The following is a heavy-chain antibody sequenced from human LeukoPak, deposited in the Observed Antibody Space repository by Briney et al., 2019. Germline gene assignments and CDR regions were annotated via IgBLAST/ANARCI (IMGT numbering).Heavy chain of an antibody. J-gene: IGHJ4*02. CDR2: ISSSSSYI. CDR3: ARDSTPDYGGPDY. V-gene: IGHV3-21*01. CDR1: GFSFSSYS. Sequence: GGSLRLSCAASGFSFSSYSMNWVRQAPGKGLEWVSSISSSSSYIYYADSVKGRFTISRDNAKNSPYLQMNSLRAEDTAVYYCARDSTPDYGGPDYWGQGTLVTVSS. D-gene: IGHD4/OR15-4a*01.